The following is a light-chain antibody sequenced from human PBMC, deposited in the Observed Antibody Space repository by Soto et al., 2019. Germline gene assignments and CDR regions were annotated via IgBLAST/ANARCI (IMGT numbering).Light chain of an antibody. V-gene: IGKV3-20*01. J-gene: IGKJ4*01. CDR3: QQNCTTPQT. CDR1: QSVSSN. CDR2: AAS. Sequence: LTQSPSSLSPSLGERAPLSCRASQSVSSNLAWYQQKPGQAPRLLIYAASSWDSGIPDRFSGSGSGTDFTLTISRLEPEDFAVYYCQQNCTTPQTFGEGTKVDIK.